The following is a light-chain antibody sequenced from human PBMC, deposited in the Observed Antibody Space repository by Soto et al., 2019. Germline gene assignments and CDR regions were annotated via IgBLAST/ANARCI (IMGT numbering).Light chain of an antibody. J-gene: IGLJ2*01. Sequence: QSALTQPASVSGSPGQSITISCTGTSSDVGGYNFVSWYQHHPAKAPKLMIYDVSNRPSGVSNRFSGSKSGNTASLTISGRQAEDEAHYYCSSFTSSDTLVVFGGGTKLTVL. V-gene: IGLV2-14*03. CDR1: SSDVGGYNF. CDR2: DVS. CDR3: SSFTSSDTLVV.